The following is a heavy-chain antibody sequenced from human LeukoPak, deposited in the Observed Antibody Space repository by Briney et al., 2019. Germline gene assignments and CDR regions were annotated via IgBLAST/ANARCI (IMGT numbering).Heavy chain of an antibody. CDR2: IRSKANSYAT. Sequence: PGGSLRLSCAASGFTFSGSAMHWVRQASGKGLEWVGRIRSKANSYATAYAASVKGRFTISRDDSKNTAYLQMNSLKTEDTAVYYCTRHGGEGSSSSSANYWGQGTLVTVSS. J-gene: IGHJ4*02. CDR3: TRHGGEGSSSSSANY. CDR1: GFTFSGSA. V-gene: IGHV3-73*01. D-gene: IGHD6-6*01.